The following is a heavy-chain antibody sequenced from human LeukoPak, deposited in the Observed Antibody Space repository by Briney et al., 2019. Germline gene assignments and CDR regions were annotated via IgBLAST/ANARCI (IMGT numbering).Heavy chain of an antibody. CDR2: ISSSGSTI. J-gene: IGHJ5*02. D-gene: IGHD3-10*01. V-gene: IGHV3-48*04. Sequence: GGSLRLSCAASGFTFSSYAMSWVRQAPGKGLEWVSYISSSGSTIYYADSVKGRFTISRDNAKNSLYLQMNSLRAEDTAVYYCARDSDGDWFDPWGQGTLVTVSS. CDR1: GFTFSSYA. CDR3: ARDSDGDWFDP.